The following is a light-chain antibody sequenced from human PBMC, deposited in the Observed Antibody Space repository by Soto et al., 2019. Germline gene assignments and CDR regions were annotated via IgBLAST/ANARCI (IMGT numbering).Light chain of an antibody. CDR2: KAS. Sequence: EIQMTQSPSALSASVGDRVSITFLASQSISGWLAWYQQKPGKAPRLLIYKASTLESGVPSRFSGSGSGTEFTLTISSLQPDDSATYYCQQYNNFPRKFGQGTKVDIK. V-gene: IGKV1-5*03. CDR3: QQYNNFPRK. J-gene: IGKJ1*01. CDR1: QSISGW.